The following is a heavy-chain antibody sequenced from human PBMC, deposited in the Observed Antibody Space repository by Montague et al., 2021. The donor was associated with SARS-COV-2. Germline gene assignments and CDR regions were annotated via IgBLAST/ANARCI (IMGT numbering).Heavy chain of an antibody. D-gene: IGHD3-22*01. CDR3: ARIVVVTYNHFDL. V-gene: IGHV4-59*01. CDR1: GGHYF. CDR2: IYYSGTT. J-gene: IGHJ2*01. Sequence: SETLSLTCTVSGGHYFWSWIRQPPGKGLEWIGYIYYSGTTKYNPSLESRVTISLDTSKNQLSLRLSSVTAADTAVYYCARIVVVTYNHFDLWGRGTLVTVSS.